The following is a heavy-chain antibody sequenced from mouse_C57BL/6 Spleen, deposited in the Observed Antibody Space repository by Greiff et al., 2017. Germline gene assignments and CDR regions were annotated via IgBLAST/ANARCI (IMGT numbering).Heavy chain of an antibody. CDR2: INYDGSST. CDR1: GFTFSDYY. Sequence: EVKLMESEGGLVQPGSSMKLSCTASGFTFSDYYMAWVRQVPEKGLEWVANINYDGSSTYYLDSLKSRFIISRDNAKNILYLQMSSLKSEDTATYYCARDRGDEGFAYWGQGTLVTVSA. D-gene: IGHD3-1*01. V-gene: IGHV5-16*01. CDR3: ARDRGDEGFAY. J-gene: IGHJ3*01.